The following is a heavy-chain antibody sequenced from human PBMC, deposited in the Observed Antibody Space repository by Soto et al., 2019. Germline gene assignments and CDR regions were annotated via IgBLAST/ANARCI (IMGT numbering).Heavy chain of an antibody. CDR2: IWYDGSNK. CDR1: GFTFSSYA. Sequence: QVQLVESGGGVVQPGRSLRLSCAASGFTFSSYAMHWVRQAPGKGLEWVAVIWYDGSNKYYADSVKGRFTISRDNSKNTLYLQMNSLRGEDTAVYYCATASRTTVVKLGGCFDIWGQGTMVTVSS. J-gene: IGHJ3*02. V-gene: IGHV3-33*01. CDR3: ATASRTTVVKLGGCFDI. D-gene: IGHD4-17*01.